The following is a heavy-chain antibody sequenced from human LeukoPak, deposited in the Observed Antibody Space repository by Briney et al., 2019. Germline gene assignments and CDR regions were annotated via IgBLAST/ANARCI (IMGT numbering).Heavy chain of an antibody. J-gene: IGHJ4*02. Sequence: GGSPRLSCAASGFTFSSYGMHWVHQAPGKGLEWVAFIHFDGSPKYSGDSVKGRFTVSRDNSKNTLYLQMNSLRPEDTAVYYCAKDQCTRASCDGYPGHWGQGTLVTVSS. D-gene: IGHD2-2*03. V-gene: IGHV3-30*02. CDR1: GFTFSSYG. CDR2: IHFDGSPK. CDR3: AKDQCTRASCDGYPGH.